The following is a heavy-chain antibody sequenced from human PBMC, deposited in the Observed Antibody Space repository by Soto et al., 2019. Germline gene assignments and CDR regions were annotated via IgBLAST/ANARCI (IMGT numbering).Heavy chain of an antibody. CDR3: ERGHEYGCNSGAFDV. Sequence: QVHLVQSGAEVKKPGSSVKVSCKYSGGTFRTESINWVRQAPGQGLEWMGGILPFFGTADYAPRLQGRVTITAAGATTTAYMELSSLTSQDTAVYFCERGHEYGCNSGAFDVWGQGTMVTVSS. CDR2: ILPFFGTA. V-gene: IGHV1-69*13. CDR1: GGTFRTES. D-gene: IGHD4-17*01. J-gene: IGHJ3*01.